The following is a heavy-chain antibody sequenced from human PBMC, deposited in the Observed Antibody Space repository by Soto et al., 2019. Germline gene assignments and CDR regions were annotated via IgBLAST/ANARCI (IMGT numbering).Heavy chain of an antibody. Sequence: QVQLQQWGAGLLKPSETLSLTCAVYGGSFSGYYWSWIRQPPGKGLEWIGEINHSGSTNYNPSLKSRVTISVDTSKNQFSLKLSSVTAADTAVYYCARGGDSYPSLYYYYYMDVWGKGTTVTVSS. CDR1: GGSFSGYY. J-gene: IGHJ6*03. CDR2: INHSGST. V-gene: IGHV4-34*01. CDR3: ARGGDSYPSLYYYYYMDV. D-gene: IGHD5-18*01.